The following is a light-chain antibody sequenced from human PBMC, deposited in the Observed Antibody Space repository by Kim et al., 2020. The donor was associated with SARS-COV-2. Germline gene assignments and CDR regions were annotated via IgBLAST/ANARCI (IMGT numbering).Light chain of an antibody. Sequence: GQSILISCTGTSTDIGSYNYVSWYQQHPGNAPKLLIYDVSKRPSGVSNRFSASKSGNTAYLTISGLQAEDEADYYCSSYTRGSTWVFGGGTKVTVL. J-gene: IGLJ3*02. V-gene: IGLV2-14*03. CDR2: DVS. CDR3: SSYTRGSTWV. CDR1: STDIGSYNY.